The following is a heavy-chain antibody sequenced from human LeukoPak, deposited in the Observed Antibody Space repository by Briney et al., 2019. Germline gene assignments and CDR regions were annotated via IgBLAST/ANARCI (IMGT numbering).Heavy chain of an antibody. D-gene: IGHD2-15*01. CDR2: INPSGDGT. CDR3: ARTCCSETSKFDY. V-gene: IGHV1-46*01. Sequence: AASVKVSCKASGYTFTSYYMHWVRQAPGQGLEWMGVINPSGDGTSYPQKFQGRVTMTRNVSTSTVYMDLSSLRPDDTAVYYCARTCCSETSKFDYWGQGSLVTVSA. J-gene: IGHJ4*02. CDR1: GYTFTSYY.